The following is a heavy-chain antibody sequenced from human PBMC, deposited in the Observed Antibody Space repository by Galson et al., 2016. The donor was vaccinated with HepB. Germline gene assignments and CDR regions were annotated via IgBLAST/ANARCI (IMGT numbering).Heavy chain of an antibody. CDR2: ISGGGGTS. Sequence: SLRLSCAASGLTFSTYAMTWVRQTPGKGLEWVSTISGGGGTSNYADSVKGRFTISRDTSKNTVFLQMNSLRGEDTAVYYCARDPGFRNGIDVWGQGTTVTVS. V-gene: IGHV3-23*01. CDR1: GLTFSTYA. CDR3: ARDPGFRNGIDV. J-gene: IGHJ6*02.